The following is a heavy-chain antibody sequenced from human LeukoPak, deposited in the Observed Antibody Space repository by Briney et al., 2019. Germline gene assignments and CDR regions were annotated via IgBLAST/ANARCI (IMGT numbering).Heavy chain of an antibody. J-gene: IGHJ4*02. CDR3: ARDSRGSFDY. CDR2: ISYDGSNK. V-gene: IGHV3-30*04. CDR1: VFTFSSYA. Sequence: GGSLRLSCAASVFTFSSYAMHWVRQAPGKGLEWVAVISYDGSNKYYADSVKGRFTISRDNSKNTLYPQMNSLRAEDTAVYYCARDSRGSFDYWGQGTLVTVSS. D-gene: IGHD3-10*01.